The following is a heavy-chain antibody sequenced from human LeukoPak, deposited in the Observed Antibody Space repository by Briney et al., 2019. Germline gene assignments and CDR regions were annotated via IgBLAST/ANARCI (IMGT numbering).Heavy chain of an antibody. V-gene: IGHV1-46*01. J-gene: IGHJ6*04. D-gene: IGHD3-9*01. CDR3: ARDKILTGSDTMDV. Sequence: ASVRVSFKASGYTFTIDYMHWVRQAPGEGGERMGIINPSGGSTSYTQKFQGRITMTRATSTSTVYMELSSLRSEDTAVYYCARDKILTGSDTMDVWGKGTTVTVSS. CDR2: INPSGGST. CDR1: GYTFTIDY.